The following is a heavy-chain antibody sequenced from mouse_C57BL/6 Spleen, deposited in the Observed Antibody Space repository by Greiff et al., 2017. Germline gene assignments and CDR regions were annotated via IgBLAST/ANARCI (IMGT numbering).Heavy chain of an antibody. CDR1: GFSLTSYG. CDR3: AKNVKYYGSSSYYAMDY. V-gene: IGHV2-5*01. J-gene: IGHJ4*01. CDR2: IWRGGST. D-gene: IGHD1-1*01. Sequence: QVHVKQSGPGLVQPSQSLSITCTVSGFSLTSYGVHWVRQSPGKGLEWLGVIWRGGSTDYNAAFMSRLSITKDNSKSQVFFKMNSLQADDTAIYYCAKNVKYYGSSSYYAMDYWGQGTSVTVSS.